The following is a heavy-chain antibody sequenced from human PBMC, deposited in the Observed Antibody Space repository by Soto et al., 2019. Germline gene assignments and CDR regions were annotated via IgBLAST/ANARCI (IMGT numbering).Heavy chain of an antibody. Sequence: QVQLVESGGGVVQPGRSLRLSCAASGFTFSSYAMHWVRQAPGKGLEWVAVISYDGSNKYYADSVKGRFTISRDNSKNTLYLQMNSLRAEDTAVYYCARELLEWLLSPRGNPPYYYGMDVWGQGTTVTVSS. CDR3: ARELLEWLLSPRGNPPYYYGMDV. J-gene: IGHJ6*02. CDR2: ISYDGSNK. V-gene: IGHV3-30-3*01. CDR1: GFTFSSYA. D-gene: IGHD3-3*01.